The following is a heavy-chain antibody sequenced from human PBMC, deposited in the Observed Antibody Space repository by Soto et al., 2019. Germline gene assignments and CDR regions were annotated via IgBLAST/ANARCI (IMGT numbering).Heavy chain of an antibody. CDR1: GFTFSYYG. CDR2: IWYDGSNK. J-gene: IGHJ4*02. V-gene: IGHV3-33*01. D-gene: IGHD1-1*01. Sequence: QVQLVESGGGVVQPGRSLGLSCAASGFTFSYYGMHWVRQAPGKGLEWVAVIWYDGSNKYYADSVKGRFTISRDNSKNTLYLQMNSLRAEDTAVYYCARDLEGPFDYWGQGTLVTVSS. CDR3: ARDLEGPFDY.